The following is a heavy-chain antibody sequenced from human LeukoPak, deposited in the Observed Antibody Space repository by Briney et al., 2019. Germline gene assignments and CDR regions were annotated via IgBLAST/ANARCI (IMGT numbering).Heavy chain of an antibody. Sequence: GGSLRLSCAASGFTFRNHCMNWVRQAPGKGLEWVSGISPSADIKYYADSVKGRFTISRDNSKNMLYLEVISLTADDTAVYYCAKDDAWLRFGEWSQGTLVTVSS. D-gene: IGHD3-10*01. J-gene: IGHJ4*02. CDR1: GFTFRNHC. CDR2: ISPSADIK. CDR3: AKDDAWLRFGE. V-gene: IGHV3-23*01.